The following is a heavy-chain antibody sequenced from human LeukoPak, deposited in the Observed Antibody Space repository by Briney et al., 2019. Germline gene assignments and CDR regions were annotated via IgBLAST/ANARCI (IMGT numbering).Heavy chain of an antibody. CDR2: IYYSGST. D-gene: IGHD3-22*01. Sequence: KPSETLSLTCAVYGGSFSGYYWSWIRQPPGKGLEWIGYIYYSGSTNYSPSLKSRVIIAVDTSKNQFSLRLSSMTTADTAVYYCARGGLESGYHSNDAFDIWGQGTLVSVSS. CDR3: ARGGLESGYHSNDAFDI. V-gene: IGHV4-59*01. CDR1: GGSFSGYY. J-gene: IGHJ3*02.